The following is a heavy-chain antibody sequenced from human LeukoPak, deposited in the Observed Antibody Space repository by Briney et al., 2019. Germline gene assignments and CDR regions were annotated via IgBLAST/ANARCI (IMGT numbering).Heavy chain of an antibody. J-gene: IGHJ4*02. CDR1: GGSISSSSYY. D-gene: IGHD3-22*01. CDR3: ARGTSSGYLFKPASYFDY. Sequence: SETLSLTCIVSGGSISSSSYYWGWIRQPPGKGLEWIGTIYYSGNTYYNPSLKSRVTISVDTSKTQFSLKLSSVTAADTAVYYCARGTSSGYLFKPASYFDYWGQGTLVTVSS. V-gene: IGHV4-39*01. CDR2: IYYSGNT.